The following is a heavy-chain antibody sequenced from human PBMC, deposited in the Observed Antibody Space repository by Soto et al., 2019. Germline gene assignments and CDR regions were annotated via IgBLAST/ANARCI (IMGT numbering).Heavy chain of an antibody. CDR3: ARTKAACTNGVCYFPDDAFDI. J-gene: IGHJ3*02. CDR2: IYPGDSDT. CDR1: GYSFTSYW. V-gene: IGHV5-51*01. Sequence: GESLKISCKGSGYSFTSYWIGWVRQMPGKGLEWMGIIYPGDSDTRYSPSFQGQVTISADKSISTAYLQWSSLKASDTAMYYCARTKAACTNGVCYFPDDAFDIWGQGTMVTVSS. D-gene: IGHD2-8*01.